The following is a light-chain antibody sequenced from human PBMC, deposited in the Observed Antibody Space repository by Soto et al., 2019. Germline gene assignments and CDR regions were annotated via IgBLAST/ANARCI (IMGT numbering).Light chain of an antibody. V-gene: IGLV2-14*01. CDR2: EVS. CDR1: SSDIGAYNY. J-gene: IGLJ1*01. Sequence: LTQPASVSGPPGQSITISCTGSSSDIGAYNYVSWFQQYPGKAPKLIISEVSNRPSGVSNRFSGSKSGTAASLTISGLQTEDEADYFCFSFTTDWTHVFGTGTKVTVL. CDR3: FSFTTDWTHV.